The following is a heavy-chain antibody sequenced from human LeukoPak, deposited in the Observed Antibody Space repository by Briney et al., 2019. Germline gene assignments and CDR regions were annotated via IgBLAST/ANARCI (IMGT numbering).Heavy chain of an antibody. J-gene: IGHJ5*02. CDR1: GYTFTSYG. Sequence: ASVKVSCKASGYTFTSYGISWVRQAPGQGLEWMGWISAYNGNTNYAQKLQGRVTMTTDTSTSTAYMELRSLRSDDTAVYYCARDRRYYGSGSRNWFDPWGRGTLVTVSS. V-gene: IGHV1-18*01. D-gene: IGHD3-10*01. CDR3: ARDRRYYGSGSRNWFDP. CDR2: ISAYNGNT.